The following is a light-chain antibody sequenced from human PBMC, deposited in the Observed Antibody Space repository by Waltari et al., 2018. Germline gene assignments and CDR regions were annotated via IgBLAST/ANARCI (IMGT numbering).Light chain of an antibody. CDR3: QQYYNWPYT. CDR2: GAS. Sequence: EIVMTQSPATLSVSPGERATLSCRASQSVDSNLAWYQQKPGQPPRLLLYGASTRATGVPARFSGSGSGTEFTLTNSSLQSADFAVYYCQQYYNWPYTFGQGTKLEIK. CDR1: QSVDSN. V-gene: IGKV3-15*01. J-gene: IGKJ2*01.